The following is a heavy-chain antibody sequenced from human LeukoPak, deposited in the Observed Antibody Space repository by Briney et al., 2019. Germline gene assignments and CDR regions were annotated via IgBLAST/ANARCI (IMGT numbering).Heavy chain of an antibody. V-gene: IGHV1-8*03. D-gene: IGHD3-10*01. CDR3: AAYYGSGYYYYMDV. J-gene: IGHJ6*03. Sequence: PGASVKVSCKASGYSFTNYDINWVRQATGQGLEWMGWMNPKSGDTGYSQKFQGRVFITRDTSINTAYMELSSLRSEDTAVYYCAAYYGSGYYYYMDVWGKGTTVTISS. CDR1: GYSFTNYD. CDR2: MNPKSGDT.